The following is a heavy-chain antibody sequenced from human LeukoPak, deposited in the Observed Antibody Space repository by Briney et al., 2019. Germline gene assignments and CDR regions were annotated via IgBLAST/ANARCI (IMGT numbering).Heavy chain of an antibody. Sequence: PSETLSLTCTVSGGSISSSSYYWGWIRQPPGKGLEWIGSIYYSGSTYYNPSLKSRVTISVDTSKNQFSLKLSSVTAADTAVYYCARHGKLPKDPHGFDYWGQGTLDTVSS. CDR3: ARHGKLPKDPHGFDY. D-gene: IGHD1-7*01. CDR1: GGSISSSSYY. J-gene: IGHJ4*02. V-gene: IGHV4-39*01. CDR2: IYYSGST.